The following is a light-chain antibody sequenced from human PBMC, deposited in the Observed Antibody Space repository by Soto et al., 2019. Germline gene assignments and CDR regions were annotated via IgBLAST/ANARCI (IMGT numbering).Light chain of an antibody. CDR2: DAS. Sequence: VPMTLSPPSLSASVGDIVTITCRASQSISSWLAWYQQKPGKAPKLLIYDASSLESGVPSRFSGSGSETDFTLTISSLQPEDFATYSCQQSYSTTWTVGQGTKVDIK. CDR3: QQSYSTTWT. CDR1: QSISSW. V-gene: IGKV1-5*01. J-gene: IGKJ1*01.